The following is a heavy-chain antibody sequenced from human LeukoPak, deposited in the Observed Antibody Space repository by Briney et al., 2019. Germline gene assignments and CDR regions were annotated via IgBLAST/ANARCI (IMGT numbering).Heavy chain of an antibody. CDR3: ARQPANTAAFDI. CDR2: VRDNGEN. CDR1: GGSIYAYY. D-gene: IGHD5-18*01. Sequence: PSETLSLTCTVSGGSIYAYYWSWIRQPPGKGLEWIAYVRDNGENNYNPSLKSRVAISVDTANNQISLRLNFLTAADTAIYYCARQPANTAAFDIWGLGTMVTVSS. J-gene: IGHJ3*02. V-gene: IGHV4-59*08.